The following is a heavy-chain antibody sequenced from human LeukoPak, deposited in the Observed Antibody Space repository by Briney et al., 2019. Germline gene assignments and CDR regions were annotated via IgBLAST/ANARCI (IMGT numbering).Heavy chain of an antibody. CDR3: AYYGSGSYSNSYNWFDP. Sequence: GESLKISCKGSGYSFTNYWIGWVRQMPGKGLEWMGIIYPGDSDTRYSPSFQGHVTISADKSISTAYLQWSSLKASDTAMYYCAYYGSGSYSNSYNWFDPWGQGTLVTVSS. J-gene: IGHJ5*02. V-gene: IGHV5-51*01. CDR2: IYPGDSDT. D-gene: IGHD3-10*01. CDR1: GYSFTNYW.